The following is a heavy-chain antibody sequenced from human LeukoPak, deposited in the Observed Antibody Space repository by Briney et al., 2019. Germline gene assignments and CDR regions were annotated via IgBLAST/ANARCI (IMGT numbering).Heavy chain of an antibody. CDR3: ARDLDFSVDV. Sequence: GGSLRLSCAVSGFTVNTYGMHWVRQVPGKGMVWVSYINPDGCSITYADSVKGRFTISRDSAKNTLYLQMNSLRGEDTAVYYCARDLDFSVDVWGQGTTVIVSS. J-gene: IGHJ6*02. V-gene: IGHV3-74*01. CDR2: INPDGCSI. D-gene: IGHD3/OR15-3a*01. CDR1: GFTVNTYG.